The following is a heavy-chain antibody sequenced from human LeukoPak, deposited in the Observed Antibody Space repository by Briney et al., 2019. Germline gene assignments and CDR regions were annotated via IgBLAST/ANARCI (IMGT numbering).Heavy chain of an antibody. CDR2: ISGSGDNT. J-gene: IGHJ6*03. D-gene: IGHD3-10*01. CDR1: GFTFGSYA. Sequence: GGSLRLSCAASGFTFGSYAMSWVRQAPGKGLEWVSAISGSGDNTYYADSVKGRFTISGDNSKNTLYLQMNSLRAEDTAVYYCAKDLRGFGLFMDVWGKGTTVTVSS. V-gene: IGHV3-23*01. CDR3: AKDLRGFGLFMDV.